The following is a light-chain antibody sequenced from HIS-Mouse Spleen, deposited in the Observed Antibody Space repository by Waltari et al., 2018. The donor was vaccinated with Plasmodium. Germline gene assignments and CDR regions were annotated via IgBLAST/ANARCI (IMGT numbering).Light chain of an antibody. J-gene: IGKJ3*01. CDR1: PSVSSH. CDR3: QQYNNWSFT. V-gene: IGKV3-15*01. CDR2: GAS. Sequence: EIVMTQSPATLSVSPGERATLSCRASPSVSSHLAWYQQKPSQAPRLLIYGASTRATGIPARFSGSGSGTEFTLTIRCLQSEDFAVYYCQQYNNWSFTFGPGTKVDIK.